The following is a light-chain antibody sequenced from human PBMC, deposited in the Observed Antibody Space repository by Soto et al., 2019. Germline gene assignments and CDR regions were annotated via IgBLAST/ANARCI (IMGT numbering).Light chain of an antibody. CDR3: QQYNINSYT. Sequence: DIPMTQSPSTLSASVGDRVTITCRASQSISSWLAWYQQKPGKAPKLLIYKASSLQSGVPSRFSGSGSGTEFTLTISSLQPDDFATYYCQQYNINSYTLGQRTKLEI. J-gene: IGKJ2*01. V-gene: IGKV1-5*03. CDR2: KAS. CDR1: QSISSW.